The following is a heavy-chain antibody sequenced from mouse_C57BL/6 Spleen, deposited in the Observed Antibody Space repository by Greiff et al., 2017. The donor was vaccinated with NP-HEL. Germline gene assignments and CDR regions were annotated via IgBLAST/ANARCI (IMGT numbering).Heavy chain of an antibody. V-gene: IGHV1-69*01. D-gene: IGHD2-5*01. CDR1: GYTFTSYW. CDR2: IDPSDSYT. J-gene: IGHJ4*01. CDR3: AIYSNYPYAMDY. Sequence: VQLQQPGAELVMPGASVKLSCKASGYTFTSYWMHWVKQRPGQGLEWIGEIDPSDSYTNYNQKFKGKSTLTVDKSSSTAYMQLSSLTSEDSAVYYCAIYSNYPYAMDYWGQGTSVTVSS.